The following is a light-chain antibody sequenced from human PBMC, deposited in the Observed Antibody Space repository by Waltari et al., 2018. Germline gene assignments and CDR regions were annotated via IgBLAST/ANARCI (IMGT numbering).Light chain of an antibody. Sequence: NFMLTQPHSVSESPGKTVTISCTRSSGSIASNYVQWYQQRPGSAPTTVIYEENQRPSGVPDRVYGSIDSSSSSASLTISGLKTEDEADYYCQSYDSSNLWVFGGGTKLTVL. CDR3: QSYDSSNLWV. CDR2: EEN. J-gene: IGLJ3*02. CDR1: SGSIASNY. V-gene: IGLV6-57*04.